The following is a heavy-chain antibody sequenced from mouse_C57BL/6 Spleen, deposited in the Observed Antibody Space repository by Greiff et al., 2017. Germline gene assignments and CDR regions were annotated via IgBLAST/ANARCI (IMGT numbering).Heavy chain of an antibody. CDR3: ARAGTTVVAVWYAMDY. J-gene: IGHJ4*01. V-gene: IGHV1-80*01. D-gene: IGHD1-1*01. CDR1: GYAFSSYW. Sequence: QVQLQQSGAELVKPGASVKISCKASGYAFSSYWMNWVKQRPGKGLEWIGQIYPGDGDTNYNGKFKGKATLTADKSSSTAYMQLSSLTSEDSAVYFCARAGTTVVAVWYAMDYWGQGTSVTVSS. CDR2: IYPGDGDT.